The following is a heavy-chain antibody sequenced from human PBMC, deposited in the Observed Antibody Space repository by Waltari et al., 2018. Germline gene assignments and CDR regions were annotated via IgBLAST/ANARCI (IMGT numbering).Heavy chain of an antibody. J-gene: IGHJ4*02. Sequence: EVQLVESGGDLVQPGGSLRLSCVASGFTFKTHAMGCARQAPGKGPEWVSAISARGDFIYYADAVKGRFTISRDNSRNTLILQMDSLRAEDTAVYYCTKRYCDTDRCYGLDYWGQGTLVTVSS. V-gene: IGHV3-23*04. D-gene: IGHD2-2*01. CDR2: ISARGDFI. CDR3: TKRYCDTDRCYGLDY. CDR1: GFTFKTHA.